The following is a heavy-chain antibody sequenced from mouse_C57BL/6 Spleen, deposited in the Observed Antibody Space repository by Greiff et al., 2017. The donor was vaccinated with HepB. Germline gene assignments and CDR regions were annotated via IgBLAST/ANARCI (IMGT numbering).Heavy chain of an antibody. D-gene: IGHD1-1*01. CDR1: GYTFTSYW. Sequence: VQLQQPGAELVKPGASVKLSCKASGYTFTSYWMHWVKQRPGRGLEWIGRIDPNSGGTKYNEKFKSKATLTVDKPSSTAYMQLSSLTSEDSAVYYCARPITTVVARGYAMDYWGQGTSVTVSS. CDR2: IDPNSGGT. J-gene: IGHJ4*01. CDR3: ARPITTVVARGYAMDY. V-gene: IGHV1-72*01.